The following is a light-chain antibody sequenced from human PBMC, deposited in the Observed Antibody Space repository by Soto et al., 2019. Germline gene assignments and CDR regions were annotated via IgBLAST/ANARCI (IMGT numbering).Light chain of an antibody. J-gene: IGLJ2*01. CDR1: SSDVGGYNY. CDR3: GSYAGSWSVGV. V-gene: IGLV2-14*01. CDR2: AVS. Sequence: QSALTQPASVSGTPGQTVTISCTGTSSDVGGYNYVSWYQQHPGKAPKLMIYAVSHRPSGVSNRFSGSKSGTTASLAISGLQSEDEADYYCGSYAGSWSVGVFGGGTKLTVL.